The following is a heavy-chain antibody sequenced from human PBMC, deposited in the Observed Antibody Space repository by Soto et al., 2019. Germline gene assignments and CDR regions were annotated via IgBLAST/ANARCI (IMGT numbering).Heavy chain of an antibody. CDR2: ISASAGSI. J-gene: IGHJ6*02. V-gene: IGHV3-23*01. CDR1: GFTFSSYA. CDR3: AREGGGLDV. Sequence: EVQLLESGGGLVQPGGSLRLSCAASGFTFSSYAMTWVRQAPGKGLEWVSVISASAGSIFFADSVKGRFTISRDNSKNTVYLQMNSLRVEDTAVYYCAREGGGLDVWGQGTTVTVS. D-gene: IGHD3-16*01.